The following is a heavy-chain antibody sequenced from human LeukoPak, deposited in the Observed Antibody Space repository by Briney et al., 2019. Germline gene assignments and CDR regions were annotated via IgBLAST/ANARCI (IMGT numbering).Heavy chain of an antibody. CDR3: ARLNQWLVLEHILRIDY. V-gene: IGHV4-30-2*01. J-gene: IGHJ4*02. Sequence: PSQTLSLTCAVSGGSISSGGYSWSWIRQPPGKGLEWIGYIYHSGSTYYNPSLKSRVTISVDRSKNQFSLKLSSVTAADTAVYYCARLNQWLVLEHILRIDYWGQGTLVTVSS. CDR1: GGSISSGGYS. D-gene: IGHD6-19*01. CDR2: IYHSGST.